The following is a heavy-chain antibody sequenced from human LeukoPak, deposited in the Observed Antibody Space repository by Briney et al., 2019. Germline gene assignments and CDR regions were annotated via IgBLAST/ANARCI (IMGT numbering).Heavy chain of an antibody. Sequence: SETLSLTCTVSGGSISSYYWSWIRQPPGKGLEWIGYIYYSGSTNYNPSLKSRVTISVDTSKNQFSLKLSSVTAADTAVYYCARHQGYAILTGYYIGASRVGFDPWGQGTLVTVSS. J-gene: IGHJ5*02. V-gene: IGHV4-59*08. CDR1: GGSISSYY. CDR3: ARHQGYAILTGYYIGASRVGFDP. CDR2: IYYSGST. D-gene: IGHD3-9*01.